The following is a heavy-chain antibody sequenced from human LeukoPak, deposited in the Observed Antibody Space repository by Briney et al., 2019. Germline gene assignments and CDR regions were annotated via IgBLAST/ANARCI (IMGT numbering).Heavy chain of an antibody. D-gene: IGHD1-26*01. CDR2: ISHSGST. V-gene: IGHV4-34*01. J-gene: IGHJ4*02. CDR1: GGSFSGYY. CDR3: ARGRSRGGSYYVY. Sequence: SETLSLTCAVYGGSFSGYYWSWIRQPPGKGLEWIGEISHSGSTNYNPSLKSRVTISVDTSKNQFSLKLSSVTAADTAVYYCARGRSRGGSYYVYWGQGTLVTVSS.